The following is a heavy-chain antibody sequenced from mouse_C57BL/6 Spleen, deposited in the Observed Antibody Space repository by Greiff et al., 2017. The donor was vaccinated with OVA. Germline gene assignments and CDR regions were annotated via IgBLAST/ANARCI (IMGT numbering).Heavy chain of an antibody. CDR1: GYTFTDYE. J-gene: IGHJ2*01. CDR3: TRSHGSSLFDY. D-gene: IGHD1-1*01. CDR2: IDPETGGT. V-gene: IGHV1-15*01. Sequence: QVQLQQSGAELVRPGASVTLSCKASGYTFTDYEMHWVKQTPVHGLEWIGAIDPETGGTAYNQKFKGKAILTADKSSSTAYMELRSLTSEDSAVYYCTRSHGSSLFDYWGKGTTLTVSS.